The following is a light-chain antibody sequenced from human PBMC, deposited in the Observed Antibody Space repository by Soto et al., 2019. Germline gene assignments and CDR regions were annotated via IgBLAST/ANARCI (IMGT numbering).Light chain of an antibody. CDR1: QSVSSD. J-gene: IGKJ1*01. CDR2: DAS. V-gene: IGKV3-11*01. CDR3: QQYNNWPPWT. Sequence: EIVLTQSPATLSLSPGERATFSCRASQSVSSDLVWYQQKPGQAPRLLIYDASNRATGVPARFSGSGSGTDFTLTISSLQSEDFAVYYCQQYNNWPPWTFGQGTKVEIK.